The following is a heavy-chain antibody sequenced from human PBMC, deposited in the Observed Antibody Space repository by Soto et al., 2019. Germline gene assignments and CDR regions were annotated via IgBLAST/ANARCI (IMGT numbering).Heavy chain of an antibody. Sequence: ASVKVSCKASGYTFTICYMRCVRQAPGQGLEWMGIINPSGGSTSYAQKFQGRVTMTRDTSTSTVYMELSSLRSEDTAVYYCASGGPDGDYGLDYWGQGTLVTVSS. V-gene: IGHV1-46*01. D-gene: IGHD4-17*01. CDR1: GYTFTICY. CDR2: INPSGGST. J-gene: IGHJ4*02. CDR3: ASGGPDGDYGLDY.